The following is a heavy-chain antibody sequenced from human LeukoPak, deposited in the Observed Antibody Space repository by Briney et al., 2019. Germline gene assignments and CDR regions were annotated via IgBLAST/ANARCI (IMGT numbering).Heavy chain of an antibody. CDR3: ARAGYSYGIISYFDS. J-gene: IGHJ4*02. D-gene: IGHD5-18*01. Sequence: SETLSLTCTVSGGSISSSSHYWGWISQPPGKGLEWIGVSTYYNPSLKNRVTISRDTSKNQFSLKLSSVTAADTAIYYCARAGYSYGIISYFDSWGQGTLVTVSS. CDR1: GGSISSSSHY. V-gene: IGHV4-39*01. CDR2: VST.